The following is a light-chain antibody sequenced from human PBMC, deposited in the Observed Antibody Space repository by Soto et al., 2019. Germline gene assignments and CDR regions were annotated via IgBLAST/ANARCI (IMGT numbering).Light chain of an antibody. Sequence: QSVLAQPASVSGAPGQSITISCTGASSDVGGYNYVSWYQQHPGKAHKLMIYEVNNRPSGVSNRFSGSKSGNTASLTISGLQADDEADYYCSSYTSSSTLVFGTGTKLTVL. J-gene: IGLJ1*01. CDR2: EVN. V-gene: IGLV2-14*01. CDR1: SSDVGGYNY. CDR3: SSYTSSSTLV.